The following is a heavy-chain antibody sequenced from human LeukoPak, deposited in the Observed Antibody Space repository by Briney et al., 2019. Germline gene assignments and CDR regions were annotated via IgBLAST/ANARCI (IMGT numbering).Heavy chain of an antibody. D-gene: IGHD6-19*01. CDR1: GYTFTSYY. V-gene: IGHV1-46*01. CDR3: ARAIRGHGAGTSEALDY. Sequence: ASVKVSCKASGYTFTSYYMHWVRHAPGQGLEWMGIINPSGGSTSYAQKFQGRVTMTRDMSTSTVYMELSSLRSEDTAVYYCARAIRGHGAGTSEALDYWGQGTLVTVSS. J-gene: IGHJ4*02. CDR2: INPSGGST.